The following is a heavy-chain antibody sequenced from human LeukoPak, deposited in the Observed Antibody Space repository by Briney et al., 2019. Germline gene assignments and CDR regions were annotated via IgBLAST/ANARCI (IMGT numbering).Heavy chain of an antibody. Sequence: PSETLSLTCTVSGGSISSYYWGWIRQPPGKGLEWIGSIYYSGSTYYNPSLKSRVTISVDTSKNQFSLKLSSVTAADTAVYYCARRRGSFADYWGQGTLVTVSS. CDR3: ARRRGSFADY. J-gene: IGHJ4*02. V-gene: IGHV4-39*07. CDR1: GGSISSYY. CDR2: IYYSGST. D-gene: IGHD3-10*01.